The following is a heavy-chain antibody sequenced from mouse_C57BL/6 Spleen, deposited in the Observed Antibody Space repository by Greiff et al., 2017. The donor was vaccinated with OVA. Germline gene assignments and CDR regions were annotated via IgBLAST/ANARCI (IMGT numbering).Heavy chain of an antibody. Sequence: QVQLKQSGPELVKPGASVKISCKASGYAFSSSWMNWVKQRPGKGLEWIGRIYPGDGDTNFNGKFKGKATLTADKSSSTAYMQLSSLTSEDSAVYFCSLTTVRSLDYWGQGTTLTVSS. V-gene: IGHV1-82*01. CDR3: SLTTVRSLDY. CDR2: IYPGDGDT. J-gene: IGHJ2*01. D-gene: IGHD1-1*01. CDR1: GYAFSSSW.